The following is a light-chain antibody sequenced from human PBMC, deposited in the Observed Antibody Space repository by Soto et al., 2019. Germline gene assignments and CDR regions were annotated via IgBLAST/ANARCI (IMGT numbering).Light chain of an antibody. Sequence: QSALTQPASVSGPPGQSITISCTGTTSDIGDYNYVSWYQHLPDKVPKLIISLVSNRPSGVSNRFSGSKSGNTASLTISGLQAGDEGDYYCTSWGIFGPGTKVTVL. CDR1: TSDIGDYNY. CDR2: LVS. J-gene: IGLJ1*01. V-gene: IGLV2-14*01. CDR3: TSWGI.